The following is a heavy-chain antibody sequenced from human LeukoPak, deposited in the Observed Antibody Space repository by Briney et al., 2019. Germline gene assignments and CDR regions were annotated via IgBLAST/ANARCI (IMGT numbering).Heavy chain of an antibody. CDR1: GYTFTSYG. D-gene: IGHD5-18*01. Sequence: ASAKVSCKASGYTFTSYGISWVRQAPGQGLEWMGWISAYNGNTNYAQKLQGRVTMTTDTSTSTAYMELRSLRSEDTAVYYCAREIGYSYGNWFDPWGQGTLVTVSS. CDR2: ISAYNGNT. V-gene: IGHV1-18*01. J-gene: IGHJ5*02. CDR3: AREIGYSYGNWFDP.